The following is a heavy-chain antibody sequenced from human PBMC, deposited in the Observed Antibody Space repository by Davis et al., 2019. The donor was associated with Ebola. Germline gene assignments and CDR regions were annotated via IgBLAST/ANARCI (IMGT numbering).Heavy chain of an antibody. J-gene: IGHJ6*02. V-gene: IGHV3-7*01. CDR1: GFTFSDYW. D-gene: IGHD3-9*01. CDR2: IKPDGSEK. Sequence: GEFLKISCTASGFTFSDYWMSWVRQAPGKGLEWVANIKPDGSEKYSVDSVKGRFTISRDNAKNSLYLQMNSLRADDTAVYYCARGIVNFDWLSNYYYYYGMDVWGQGTTVTVSS. CDR3: ARGIVNFDWLSNYYYYYGMDV.